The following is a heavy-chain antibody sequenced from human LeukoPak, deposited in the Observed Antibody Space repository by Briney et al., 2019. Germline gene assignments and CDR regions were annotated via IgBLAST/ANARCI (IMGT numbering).Heavy chain of an antibody. J-gene: IGHJ6*02. V-gene: IGHV3-30-3*01. CDR2: ISYDGSNK. CDR3: ARDLHQGDDYYYYYGMDV. CDR1: GFTFSSYA. Sequence: GSLRLSCAASGFTFSSYAMHWVRQAPGKGLEWVAVISYDGSNKYYADSVKGRFTISRDNSKNTLYLQMNSLRAEDTAVYYCARDLHQGDDYYYYYGMDVWGQGTTVTVSS. D-gene: IGHD3-16*01.